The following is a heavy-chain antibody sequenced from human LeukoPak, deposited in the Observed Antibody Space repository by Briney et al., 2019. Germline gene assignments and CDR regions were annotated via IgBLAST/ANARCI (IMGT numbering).Heavy chain of an antibody. Sequence: AASVKVSCKASGYTFTSYGISWVRQAPGQGLEWVGWISAYNGNTNYAQKLQGRVTMTTDTSTSTAYMELRSLRSDDTAVYYCARVYYLWESYRYLFDYWGQGSLVTVSS. CDR1: GYTFTSYG. D-gene: IGHD3-16*02. CDR3: ARVYYLWESYRYLFDY. J-gene: IGHJ4*02. V-gene: IGHV1-18*01. CDR2: ISAYNGNT.